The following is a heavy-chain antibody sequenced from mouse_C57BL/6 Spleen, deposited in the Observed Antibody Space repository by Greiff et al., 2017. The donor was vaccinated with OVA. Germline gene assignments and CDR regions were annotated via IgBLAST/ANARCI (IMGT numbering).Heavy chain of an antibody. Sequence: VQLKESGPGLVAPSQSLSITCTVSGFSLTSYGVHWVRQPPGKGLEWLVVIWSDGSTTYNSALKSRLSISKDNSKSQVFLKMNSLQTDDTAMYYCASHGNYDEGYAMDYWGQGTSVTVSS. CDR2: IWSDGST. D-gene: IGHD2-1*01. CDR3: ASHGNYDEGYAMDY. CDR1: GFSLTSYG. V-gene: IGHV2-6*03. J-gene: IGHJ4*01.